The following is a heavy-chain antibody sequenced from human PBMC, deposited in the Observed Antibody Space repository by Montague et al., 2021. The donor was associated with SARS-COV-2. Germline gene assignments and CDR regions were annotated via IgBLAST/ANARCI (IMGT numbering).Heavy chain of an antibody. CDR3: ARSTSGWFIY. J-gene: IGHJ4*02. CDR2: MYSSGTT. CDR1: GGSISSTSFF. V-gene: IGHV4-39*01. D-gene: IGHD6-19*01. Sequence: SETLSLTCSVSGGSISSTSFFWAWIRQPPGKGLEWVGSMYSSGTTXYNPSLKSRVTISGDTSRNQLSVRLSSVTAADTAVYYCARSTSGWFIYWGQGTLVTASS.